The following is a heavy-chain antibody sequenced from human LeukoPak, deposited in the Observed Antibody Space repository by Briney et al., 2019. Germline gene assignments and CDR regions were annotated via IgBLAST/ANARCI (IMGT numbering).Heavy chain of an antibody. CDR3: ARGHDSSGYYYDWFDP. J-gene: IGHJ5*02. V-gene: IGHV3-53*01. CDR2: IYSGGST. D-gene: IGHD3-22*01. CDR1: GFTVSSNY. Sequence: GGSLRLSCAASGFTVSSNYMSWVRQAPGKGLEWASVIYSGGSTYYADSVKGRFTISRDNSKNTLYLQMNSLRAEDTAVYYCARGHDSSGYYYDWFDPWGQGTLVTVSS.